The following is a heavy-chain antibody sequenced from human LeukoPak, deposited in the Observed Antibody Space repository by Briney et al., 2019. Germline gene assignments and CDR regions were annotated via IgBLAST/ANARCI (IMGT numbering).Heavy chain of an antibody. CDR3: ARGHDYVWGSYRRPFDY. J-gene: IGHJ4*02. CDR1: GGSFSGYY. V-gene: IGHV4-34*01. Sequence: SETLSLTCAVYGGSFSGYYWSWIRQPPGKGLEWIREINHSGSTNYNPSLKSRVTISVDTSKNQFSLKLSSVTAADTAVYYCARGHDYVWGSYRRPFDYWGKGTLVTVSS. D-gene: IGHD3-16*02. CDR2: INHSGST.